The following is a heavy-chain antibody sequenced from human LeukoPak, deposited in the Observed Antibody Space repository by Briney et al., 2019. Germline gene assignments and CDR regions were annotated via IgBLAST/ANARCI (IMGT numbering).Heavy chain of an antibody. Sequence: PSETLSLTCSVSGGSIRSSHYYWGWIRQPPGQGLEWIASVYYSGSPYYTPSLRSRVTISIDTSKNQFSLKLTSVTAADTAVFYCARQGGDNGYYYFDFWGQGTLVTVSS. CDR1: GGSIRSSHYY. D-gene: IGHD4-17*01. J-gene: IGHJ4*02. V-gene: IGHV4-39*01. CDR3: ARQGGDNGYYYFDF. CDR2: VYYSGSP.